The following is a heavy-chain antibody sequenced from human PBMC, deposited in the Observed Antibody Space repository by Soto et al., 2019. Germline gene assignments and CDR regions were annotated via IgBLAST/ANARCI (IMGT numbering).Heavy chain of an antibody. V-gene: IGHV1-69*12. J-gene: IGHJ6*02. CDR1: GGTFSSCA. CDR2: IIPIFGTA. CDR3: ARAGLDYRGGMDV. Sequence: QVQLGQSGAEVKKPGSSVKVPFKAYGGTFSSCAISWVRQAHGQGLEWMGGIIPIFGTANYAQKFQGRVTITADESTSTAYMELSSLRSEDTAVYYCARAGLDYRGGMDVWGQGTTVTVSS. D-gene: IGHD4-4*01.